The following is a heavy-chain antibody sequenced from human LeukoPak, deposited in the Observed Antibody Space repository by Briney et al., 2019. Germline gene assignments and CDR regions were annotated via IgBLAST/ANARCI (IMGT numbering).Heavy chain of an antibody. V-gene: IGHV3-30*18. J-gene: IGHJ2*01. Sequence: GGSLRLSCAASGFTFSSYGMHWVRQAPGKGLEWVAVISYDGSNKYYADSVKGRFTISRDNSKNTLYLQMNSLRAEDTAVYYCAEDPQQWLAPDWHFDLRGRGTLVTVSS. CDR3: AEDPQQWLAPDWHFDL. CDR2: ISYDGSNK. D-gene: IGHD6-19*01. CDR1: GFTFSSYG.